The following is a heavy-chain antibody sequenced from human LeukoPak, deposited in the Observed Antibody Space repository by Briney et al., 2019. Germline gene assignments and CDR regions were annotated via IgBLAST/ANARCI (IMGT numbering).Heavy chain of an antibody. CDR1: GGSISSYY. D-gene: IGHD6-25*01. CDR3: ARRGRNSSGWQDYL. J-gene: IGHJ4*02. CDR2: IYHTGSL. Sequence: PSETLSLTCTVSGGSISSYYWSWIRQPPGKGLEWIANIYHTGSLNYNPSLSSRVTISIDTAKNQFSLKLTSVTAADTAVYYCARRGRNSSGWQDYLWGQGTLVTVSS. V-gene: IGHV4-59*01.